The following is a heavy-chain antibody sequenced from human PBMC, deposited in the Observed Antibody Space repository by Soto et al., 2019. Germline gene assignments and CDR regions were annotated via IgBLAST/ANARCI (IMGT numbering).Heavy chain of an antibody. J-gene: IGHJ6*02. Sequence: QVQLVESGGGVVQPGRSLRLSCEASGFTSSSYVMHWVRQAPGKGQEWVAVISYDGSNKHYADSVKGRFTISRDNSKNTLYLEMNSLRGEDTAVESCARGDPYYGMDVWGQGTTVTVSS. CDR1: GFTSSSYV. CDR2: ISYDGSNK. CDR3: ARGDPYYGMDV. V-gene: IGHV3-30*03.